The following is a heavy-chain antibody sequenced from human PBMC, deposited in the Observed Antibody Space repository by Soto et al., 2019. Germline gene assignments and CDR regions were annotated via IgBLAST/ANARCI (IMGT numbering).Heavy chain of an antibody. Sequence: GASVKVSCKASGYIFTSYGISWVRQAPGQGLEWMGWISAYNGNTNYAQKLQGRVTMTTDTSTSTAYMELRSLRSDDTGAYYCARGGRYSSGWSIYYFDYWGQGTLVTVSS. CDR1: GYIFTSYG. CDR2: ISAYNGNT. CDR3: ARGGRYSSGWSIYYFDY. J-gene: IGHJ4*02. V-gene: IGHV1-18*01. D-gene: IGHD6-19*01.